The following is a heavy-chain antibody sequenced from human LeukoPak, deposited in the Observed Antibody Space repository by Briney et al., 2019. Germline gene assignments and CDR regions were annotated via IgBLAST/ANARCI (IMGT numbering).Heavy chain of an antibody. CDR2: INPNSGGT. D-gene: IGHD3-10*01. Sequence: ASVKVSCKASGYTLTGYYMHWVRQAPGQGLEWMGWINPNSGGTNYAQKFQGRVTMTRDTSISTAYMELSRLRSDDTAVYYCARGGMVRGEARHAFDIWGQGTMVTVSS. V-gene: IGHV1-2*02. J-gene: IGHJ3*02. CDR3: ARGGMVRGEARHAFDI. CDR1: GYTLTGYY.